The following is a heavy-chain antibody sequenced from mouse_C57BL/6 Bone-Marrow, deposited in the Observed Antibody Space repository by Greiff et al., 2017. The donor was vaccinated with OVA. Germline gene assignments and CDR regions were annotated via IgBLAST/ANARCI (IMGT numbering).Heavy chain of an antibody. J-gene: IGHJ4*01. CDR2: IYPRSGNT. CDR3: ARWDYYGSSDYAMDY. V-gene: IGHV1-81*01. D-gene: IGHD1-1*01. Sequence: VKLMESGAELARPGASVKLSCKASGYTFTSYGISWVKQRTGQGLEWIGEIYPRSGNTYYNEKFKGKATLTADKSSSTAYMELRSLTSEDSAVYFCARWDYYGSSDYAMDYWGQGTSVTVSS. CDR1: GYTFTSYG.